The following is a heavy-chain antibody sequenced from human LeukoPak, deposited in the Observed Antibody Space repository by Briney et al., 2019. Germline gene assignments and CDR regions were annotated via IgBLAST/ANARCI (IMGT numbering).Heavy chain of an antibody. Sequence: GGSLRLSCAASRFTFSSYTMNWVRQAPGKGLEWVAYISISSTKYYADSVKGRFTISRDNAKNSLYLQMNSLRDEDTAVYYCAVEGYCSGGSCYTNWFDPWGQGTLVTVSS. D-gene: IGHD2-15*01. CDR3: AVEGYCSGGSCYTNWFDP. CDR1: RFTFSSYT. V-gene: IGHV3-48*02. J-gene: IGHJ5*02. CDR2: ISISSTK.